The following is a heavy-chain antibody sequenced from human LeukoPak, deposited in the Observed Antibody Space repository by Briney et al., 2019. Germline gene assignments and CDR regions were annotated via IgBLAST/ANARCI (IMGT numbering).Heavy chain of an antibody. CDR1: GFTFDDYG. Sequence: PGGSLRLSCAASGFTFDDYGMSWVRQAPGKGLEWVSAISGSGGSTYYADSVKGRFTISRDNSKNTLYLEMNSLRAEDTAVYYCAKVGVYSSGWYSDYWGQGTLVTVSS. J-gene: IGHJ4*02. D-gene: IGHD6-19*01. CDR2: ISGSGGST. CDR3: AKVGVYSSGWYSDY. V-gene: IGHV3-23*01.